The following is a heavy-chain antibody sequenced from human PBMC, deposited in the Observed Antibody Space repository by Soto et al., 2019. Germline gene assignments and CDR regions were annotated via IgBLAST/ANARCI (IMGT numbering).Heavy chain of an antibody. CDR3: AASGRDVLGADCTNTEGLHI. CDR1: GGTFSNFA. Sequence: QVQLVQSGPEVKKPGSSVKVSCEASGGTFSNFAVNWVRQAPGQGLEWVGGIIPLFNVAKYAQKFEGRVTIVADYSRSTAYMELSRLRSDDAVVYYCAASGRDVLGADCTNTEGLHIWGQGTMVTVSS. CDR2: IIPLFNVA. V-gene: IGHV1-69*17. J-gene: IGHJ3*02. D-gene: IGHD2-21*02.